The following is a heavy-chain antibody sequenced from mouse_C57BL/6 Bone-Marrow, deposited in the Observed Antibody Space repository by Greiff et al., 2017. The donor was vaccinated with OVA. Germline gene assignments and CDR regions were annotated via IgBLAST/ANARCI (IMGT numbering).Heavy chain of an antibody. CDR3: ARPAQATLYAMDY. D-gene: IGHD3-2*02. CDR1: GYTFTSYW. V-gene: IGHV1-55*01. J-gene: IGHJ4*01. CDR2: IYPGSGST. Sequence: QVQLQQPGAELVKPGASVKMSCKASGYTFTSYWITWVKQRPGQGLEWIGDIYPGSGSTNYNETFKSKATLTVDTSSSTAYMQLSSLTSEDSAVYYCARPAQATLYAMDYWGQGTSVTVSS.